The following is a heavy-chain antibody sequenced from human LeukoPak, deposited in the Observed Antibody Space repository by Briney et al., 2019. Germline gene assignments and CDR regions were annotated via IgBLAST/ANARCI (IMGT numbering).Heavy chain of an antibody. CDR1: GGSISSYY. J-gene: IGHJ4*02. CDR2: IYYSGST. CDR3: ARSKDIRMGSKRGIEMGY. V-gene: IGHV4-59*13. Sequence: PSETLSLTCTVSGGSISSYYWSRIRQPPGKGLEWIGYIYYSGSTNYNPSLKSRVTISVDTSKNQFSLKLSSVTAADTAVYYCARSKDIRMGSKRGIEMGYWGQGTLVTVSS. D-gene: IGHD5-24*01.